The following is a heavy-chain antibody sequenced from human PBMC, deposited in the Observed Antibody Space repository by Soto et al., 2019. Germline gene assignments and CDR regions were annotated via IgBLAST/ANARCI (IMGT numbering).Heavy chain of an antibody. D-gene: IGHD2-2*01. CDR2: ISYEGSNN. Sequence: QVQLVEAGGGVVQPGRSLRLSCGASGFTFNSHGMHWVRQAPGKGLEWVAVISYEGSNNFYAESVKGRFTISRDNSKNTLYLQMNSLRREDTAVYYCARGAEYQLLSRDYFYGIDVWGQGPTVTVSS. CDR1: GFTFNSHG. J-gene: IGHJ6*02. CDR3: ARGAEYQLLSRDYFYGIDV. V-gene: IGHV3-30*03.